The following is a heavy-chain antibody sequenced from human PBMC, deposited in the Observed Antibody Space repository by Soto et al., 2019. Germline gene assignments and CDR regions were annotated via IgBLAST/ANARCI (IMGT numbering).Heavy chain of an antibody. CDR2: IFYSGST. V-gene: IGHV4-4*02. CDR3: VHHGGVPYYHDF. D-gene: IGHD2-8*01. Sequence: PSETLSLTCAVSGGSLSSSSWWSWVRQPPGKTLEWLGEIFYSGSTKYNPSLNSRVTIPADQSKNDFSLRLSSVTAADTAVYYCVHHGGVPYYHDFRGQGMLVTVSS. J-gene: IGHJ4*02. CDR1: GGSLSSSSW.